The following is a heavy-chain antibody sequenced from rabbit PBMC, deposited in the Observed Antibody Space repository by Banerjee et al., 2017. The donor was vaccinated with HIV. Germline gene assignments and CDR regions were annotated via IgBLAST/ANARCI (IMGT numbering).Heavy chain of an antibody. CDR3: ARDLAGVIGWNFNL. CDR2: INAGSSGST. D-gene: IGHD4-1*01. V-gene: IGHV1S45*01. Sequence: QEQLEESGGGLVKPEGSLTLTCKASGFSFSNKYVMCWVRQAPGKGLEWIACINAGSSGSTYYANWAKGRFTISKTSSTTVTLQMTSLTAADTASYFCARDLAGVIGWNFNLWGPGTLVTVS. CDR1: GFSFSNKYV. J-gene: IGHJ4*01.